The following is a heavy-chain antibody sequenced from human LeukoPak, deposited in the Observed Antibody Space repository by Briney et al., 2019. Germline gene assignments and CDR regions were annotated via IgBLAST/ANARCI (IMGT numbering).Heavy chain of an antibody. Sequence: PGGSLRLSCAASGFTFSSYSVNWVRQAPGKGLEWISYISSSSSNIYYADSVKGRSTISRDNVRNSLYLQMNSLRDEDTAVYYCARDRGGTGTSFDYWGQGTLVTVSS. D-gene: IGHD1-1*01. CDR3: ARDRGGTGTSFDY. CDR2: ISSSSSNI. V-gene: IGHV3-48*02. J-gene: IGHJ4*02. CDR1: GFTFSSYS.